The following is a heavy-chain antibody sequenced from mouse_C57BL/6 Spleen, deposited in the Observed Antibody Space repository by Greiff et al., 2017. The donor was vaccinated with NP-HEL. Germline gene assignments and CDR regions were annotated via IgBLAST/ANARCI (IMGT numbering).Heavy chain of an antibody. V-gene: IGHV10-1*01. Sequence: EVKLVESGGGLVQPKGSLKLSCAASGFSFNTYAMNWVRQAPGKGLEWVARIRSKSNNYATYYADSVKDRFTISRDDSESMLYLQMNNLKTEDTAMYYCVRHREGGYAMDYWGQGTSVTVSS. J-gene: IGHJ4*01. CDR2: IRSKSNNYAT. CDR1: GFSFNTYA. CDR3: VRHREGGYAMDY.